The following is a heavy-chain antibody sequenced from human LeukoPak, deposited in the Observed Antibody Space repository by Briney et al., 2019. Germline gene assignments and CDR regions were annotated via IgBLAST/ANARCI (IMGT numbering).Heavy chain of an antibody. J-gene: IGHJ4*02. CDR1: GDSVSSNSAA. V-gene: IGHV6-1*01. CDR3: ARGSNYGSGSYLFDY. Sequence: SQTLSLTCALSGDSVSSNSAAWSWIRQSPSRGLEWLGRTFYRSKWYNDYATSVKSRIIINPDTSKNQLSLQVNSVTPEDTAVYYCARGSNYGSGSYLFDYWGQGTLVTVSS. CDR2: TFYRSKWYN. D-gene: IGHD3-10*01.